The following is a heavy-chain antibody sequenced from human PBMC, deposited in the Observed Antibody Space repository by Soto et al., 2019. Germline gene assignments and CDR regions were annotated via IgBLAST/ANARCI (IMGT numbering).Heavy chain of an antibody. CDR3: TTDDPRLTMIVRDAFDI. D-gene: IGHD3-22*01. Sequence: GGSLRLSCAASGFTFSNAWMNWVRQAPGKGLEWVGRIKSKTDGGTTDYAAPVKGRFTISRDDSKNTLYLQMNSLKTEDTAVYYCTTDDPRLTMIVRDAFDIWGQGTMVTVSS. CDR2: IKSKTDGGTT. V-gene: IGHV3-15*07. CDR1: GFTFSNAW. J-gene: IGHJ3*02.